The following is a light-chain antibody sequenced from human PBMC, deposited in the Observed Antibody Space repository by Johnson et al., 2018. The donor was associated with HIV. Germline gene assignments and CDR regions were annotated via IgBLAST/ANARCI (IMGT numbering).Light chain of an antibody. CDR3: ATWDSSLTTGGV. CDR2: ENT. V-gene: IGLV1-51*02. CDR1: SSNIGNNY. J-gene: IGLJ1*01. Sequence: QSVLTQPPSVSAAPGQKVTISCSGSSSNIGNNYVSWYQHLPGTAPKLLIYENTKRPSGIPDRFSGSKSGTSATLGITGLQTGDEADYYCATWDSSLTTGGVFGSGTKVTVL.